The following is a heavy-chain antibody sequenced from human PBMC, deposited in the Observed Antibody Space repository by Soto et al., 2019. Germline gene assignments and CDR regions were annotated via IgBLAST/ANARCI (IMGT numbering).Heavy chain of an antibody. CDR3: ARTTGTSIRDWFDP. CDR2: ISAYNGDT. Sequence: ASVKVSCKASGYTFTVYGITWVRQAPGQGLEWMGWISAYNGDTDYAQKLQGRVTMTTDTSTSTAYMELRSLRSDDTAVYFCARTTGTSIRDWFDPWGQGTLVTVSS. CDR1: GYTFTVYG. V-gene: IGHV1-18*01. J-gene: IGHJ5*02. D-gene: IGHD1-1*01.